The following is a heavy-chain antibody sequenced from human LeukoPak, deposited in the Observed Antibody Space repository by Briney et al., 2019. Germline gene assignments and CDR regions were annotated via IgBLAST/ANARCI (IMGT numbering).Heavy chain of an antibody. CDR2: IYYSGST. J-gene: IGHJ4*02. Sequence: PSETLSLTCTVSGGSISSSSYYWGWLRQPPGKGLEWTGSIYYSGSTYYNPSLKSRVTISVDASKNQFSLKLSSVIAADTAVYYCAVYSGYVGYWGQGTLVTVSS. CDR1: GGSISSSSYY. D-gene: IGHD5-12*01. CDR3: AVYSGYVGY. V-gene: IGHV4-39*01.